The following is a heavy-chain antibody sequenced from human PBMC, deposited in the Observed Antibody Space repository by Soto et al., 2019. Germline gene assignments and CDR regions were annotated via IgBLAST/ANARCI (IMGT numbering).Heavy chain of an antibody. D-gene: IGHD2-21*02. CDR3: ARGPYCRGDCIPGQFYSWYLAR. CDR1: RFIFSNYG. J-gene: IGHJ2*01. CDR2: ISYDGSSQ. V-gene: IGHV3-30*03. Sequence: QVQLVESGGGVVQPGKALRLSCTASRFIFSNYGMHWVRQAPGRGLECVSVISYDGSSQDYADSVRGRMLISRDKPKSTLYVQMNSLRIEDTAVYHCARGPYCRGDCIPGQFYSWYLARWGRGPLVTVSS.